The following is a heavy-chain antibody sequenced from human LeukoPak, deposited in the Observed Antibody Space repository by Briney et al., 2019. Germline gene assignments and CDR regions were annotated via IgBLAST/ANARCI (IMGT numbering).Heavy chain of an antibody. Sequence: GGSLRLSCAASGFTFSSYWMSWVCQAPGKGLEWVANIKPDGSEKYYVDSVKGRFTISRDNAKNSLYLQMNSLRAEDTAVYYCAREGRPGAARPGLPLDSWGQGTLVTVSS. V-gene: IGHV3-7*01. CDR2: IKPDGSEK. J-gene: IGHJ4*02. CDR1: GFTFSSYW. CDR3: AREGRPGAARPGLPLDS. D-gene: IGHD6-6*01.